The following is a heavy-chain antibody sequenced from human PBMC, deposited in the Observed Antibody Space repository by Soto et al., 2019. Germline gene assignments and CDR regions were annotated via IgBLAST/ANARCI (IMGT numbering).Heavy chain of an antibody. D-gene: IGHD1-26*01. J-gene: IGHJ4*02. CDR2: INPSGGST. Sequence: VSVQLTCKESGDSFTSNYRRWARQTNRQGLEWMGIINPSGGSTSYAQKFQGRVTMTRDTSTSTVYMELSSLRSEDTAVYYCARDPEWELLLAFDYWGQGTLVTVS. CDR1: GDSFTSNY. V-gene: IGHV1-46*01. CDR3: ARDPEWELLLAFDY.